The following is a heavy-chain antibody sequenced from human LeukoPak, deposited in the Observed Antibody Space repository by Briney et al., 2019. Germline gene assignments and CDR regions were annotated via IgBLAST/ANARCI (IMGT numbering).Heavy chain of an antibody. D-gene: IGHD3-10*01. CDR3: ARDGPPPGAGDFDY. V-gene: IGHV3-48*01. CDR1: GFNFSSYG. J-gene: IGHJ4*02. Sequence: GGSLRLSCAASGFNFSSYGKGWVRQAPVKGLEWVSYIGSTTIYADSVKGRFTISRDNAKNSLYLQMNSLRAEDTAVYYCARDGPPPGAGDFDYGGQGTPVTVSS. CDR2: IGSTTI.